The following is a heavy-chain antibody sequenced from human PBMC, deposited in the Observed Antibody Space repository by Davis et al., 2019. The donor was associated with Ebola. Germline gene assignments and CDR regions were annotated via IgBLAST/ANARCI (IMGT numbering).Heavy chain of an antibody. D-gene: IGHD2-8*01. V-gene: IGHV1-18*04. Sequence: AASVQVSCKASGYTFTSYGISWVRQAPGQGLEWMGWISAYNGNTTYAQILQGRVTMTTDTSTSTAYMELRGLRSDDTAMYYCARDSFCTYGVCNDRDYDYWGQGTLVTVSS. CDR2: ISAYNGNT. CDR1: GYTFTSYG. J-gene: IGHJ4*02. CDR3: ARDSFCTYGVCNDRDYDY.